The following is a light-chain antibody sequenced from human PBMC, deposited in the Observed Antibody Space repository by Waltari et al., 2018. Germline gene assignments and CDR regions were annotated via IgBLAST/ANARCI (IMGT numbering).Light chain of an antibody. CDR2: WAS. V-gene: IGKV4-1*01. J-gene: IGKJ5*01. CDR3: HHYYIPPLT. CDR1: QSLFSTSNSKTY. Sequence: DIVMTQSPDFLAVSLGERATLNRKSPQSLFSTSNSKTYISWYQQKPGQPPKLLIYWASTRGSGVPDRFSGSGSGTDFTLTISSLQAEDVAVYYCHHYYIPPLTFGQGTRLEIK.